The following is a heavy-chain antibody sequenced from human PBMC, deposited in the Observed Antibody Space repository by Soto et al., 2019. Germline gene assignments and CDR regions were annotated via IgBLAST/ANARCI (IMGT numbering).Heavy chain of an antibody. V-gene: IGHV4-34*01. J-gene: IGHJ5*02. CDR3: VARGMTYDFLSGPHPFDP. D-gene: IGHD3-3*01. CDR2: INRRGGA. Sequence: PSEALSLTCSAHNVSFTDYFWTWIRQSPGKWLEWIGEINRRGGATYNRSLSSRVTISIDASKNHFSLSLSSLTAADTAVYYCVARGMTYDFLSGPHPFDPWGHGTLVTVSS. CDR1: NVSFTDYF.